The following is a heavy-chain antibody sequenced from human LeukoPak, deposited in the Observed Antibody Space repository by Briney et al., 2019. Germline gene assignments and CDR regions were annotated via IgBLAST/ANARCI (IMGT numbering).Heavy chain of an antibody. CDR1: GYTFTSYD. Sequence: ASVKVSCKASGYTFTSYDINWVRQATGQGLEWMGWMNPNSGNTGYAQKFQGRVTMTRNTSISTAYMELSSLRSEDTAVYYCARIGVGDYIWGSYRYFYYWGQGTLVTASS. CDR2: MNPNSGNT. V-gene: IGHV1-8*01. CDR3: ARIGVGDYIWGSYRYFYY. D-gene: IGHD3-16*02. J-gene: IGHJ4*02.